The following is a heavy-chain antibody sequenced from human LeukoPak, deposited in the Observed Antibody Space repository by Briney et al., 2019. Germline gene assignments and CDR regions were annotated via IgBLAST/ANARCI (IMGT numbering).Heavy chain of an antibody. J-gene: IGHJ4*02. CDR3: ARGGSSSWYAPLDY. Sequence: GGSLRLSCAASGFTVSSNYMSWVRQAPGKGLECVSVIYSGGSTYYADSVKGRFTISRHNSKNTLYLQMNSLRAEDTAVYYCARGGSSSWYAPLDYWARGTLVSVSS. V-gene: IGHV3-53*04. D-gene: IGHD6-13*01. CDR2: IYSGGST. CDR1: GFTVSSNY.